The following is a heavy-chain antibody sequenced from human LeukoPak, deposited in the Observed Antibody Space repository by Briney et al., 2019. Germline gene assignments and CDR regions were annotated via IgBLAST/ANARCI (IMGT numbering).Heavy chain of an antibody. Sequence: PSQTLSLTCTVSGGSIPGGDPYWTCIRQPPGKGLEWIAYIYYSGSTNYNPSLKSRATILLNTSQNQFFLKLRSWTAADTAVYYCARAHSYRGFAEADYWGQGTLVTVSS. CDR3: ARAHSYRGFAEADY. J-gene: IGHJ4*02. CDR1: GGSIPGGDPY. CDR2: IYYSGST. D-gene: IGHD5-12*01. V-gene: IGHV4-61*08.